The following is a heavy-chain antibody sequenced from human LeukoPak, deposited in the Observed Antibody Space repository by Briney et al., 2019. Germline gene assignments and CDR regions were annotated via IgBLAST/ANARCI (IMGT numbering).Heavy chain of an antibody. J-gene: IGHJ5*02. Sequence: ASVKVSCKASGYTFTGYYMHWVRQAPGQGLEWMGWINPNSGGTNYAQKFQGRVTMTRDTSISTAYMELSRLRSDDTAVYYCARERIAAAGSGFDPWGQGTLVTVSS. V-gene: IGHV1-2*02. D-gene: IGHD6-13*01. CDR2: INPNSGGT. CDR3: ARERIAAAGSGFDP. CDR1: GYTFTGYY.